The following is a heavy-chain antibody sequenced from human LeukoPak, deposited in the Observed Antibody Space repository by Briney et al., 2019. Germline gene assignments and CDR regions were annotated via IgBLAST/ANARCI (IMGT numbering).Heavy chain of an antibody. CDR1: GGSISSGGYY. Sequence: SQTLSLTCTVSGGSISSGGYYWSWIRQHPGKGLEWIGYIYYSGSTYYNPSLKSRFTISVDTSKNQFSLKLSSVTAAATAVYSCARETTVTDRAFDYWGQGTLVTVSS. J-gene: IGHJ4*02. D-gene: IGHD4-17*01. CDR2: IYYSGST. V-gene: IGHV4-31*03. CDR3: ARETTVTDRAFDY.